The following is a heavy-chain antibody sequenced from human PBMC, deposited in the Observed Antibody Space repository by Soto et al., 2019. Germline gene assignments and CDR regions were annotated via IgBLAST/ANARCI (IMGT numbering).Heavy chain of an antibody. CDR3: VRDGLRGYDMDV. V-gene: IGHV3-48*02. D-gene: IGHD2-21*01. Sequence: EVQLVESGGGSVQPGGSLRLSCIASGFIFGNFNMDWVRQAPGRGLEWVSYIDIGSGPIHYADSVKGRFTISRDNGKNSLYLQMNSLRDEDTAVYYCVRDGLRGYDMDVWGQGTTVAVSS. J-gene: IGHJ6*02. CDR2: IDIGSGPI. CDR1: GFIFGNFN.